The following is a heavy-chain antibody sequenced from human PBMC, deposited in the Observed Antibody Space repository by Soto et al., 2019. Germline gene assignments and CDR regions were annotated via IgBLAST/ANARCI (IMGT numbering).Heavy chain of an antibody. CDR3: AREQWLVRGVDYFDY. CDR1: GFTFSDYY. D-gene: IGHD6-19*01. J-gene: IGHJ4*02. Sequence: PGGSLRLSCAASGFTFSDYYTSWIRQAPGKGLEWVSYISSSSSYTNYADSVKGRFTISRDNAKNSLYLQMNSLRAEDTAVYYCAREQWLVRGVDYFDYWGQGTLVTVSS. V-gene: IGHV3-11*05. CDR2: ISSSSSYT.